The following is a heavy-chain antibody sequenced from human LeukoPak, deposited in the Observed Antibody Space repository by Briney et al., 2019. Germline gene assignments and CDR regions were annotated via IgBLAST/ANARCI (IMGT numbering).Heavy chain of an antibody. CDR1: GFTFSSYA. V-gene: IGHV3-30-3*01. J-gene: IGHJ6*03. CDR2: ISYDGSNK. CDR3: AKDGNPYSSSSGRGYMDV. D-gene: IGHD6-6*01. Sequence: GGSLRLSCAASGFTFSSYAMHWVRQAPGKGLEWVAVISYDGSNKYYADSVKGRFTISRDNSKNTLYLQMNSLRAEDTAVYYCAKDGNPYSSSSGRGYMDVWGKGTTVTASS.